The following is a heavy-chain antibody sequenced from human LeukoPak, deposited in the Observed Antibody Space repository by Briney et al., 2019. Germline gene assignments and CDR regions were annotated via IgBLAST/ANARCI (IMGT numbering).Heavy chain of an antibody. CDR2: INHSGST. CDR3: ARSNAHFDH. D-gene: IGHD4/OR15-4a*01. J-gene: IGHJ4*02. CDR1: GGSFSGYY. Sequence: SETLSLTCAVYGGSFSGYYWSWIRQPPGKGLEWIGEINHSGSTNYNPSLKSRVTISVDTSKNQFSLKLSSVTAADTAVYYCARSNAHFDHWGQGTLVTVSS. V-gene: IGHV4-34*01.